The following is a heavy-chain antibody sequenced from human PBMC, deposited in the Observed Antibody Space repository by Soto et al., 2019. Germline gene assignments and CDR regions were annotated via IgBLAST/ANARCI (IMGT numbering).Heavy chain of an antibody. CDR1: GGSISSGDCY. D-gene: IGHD3-22*01. V-gene: IGHV4-30-4*01. J-gene: IGHJ4*02. CDR3: ASYYDSSGYYAYYFDY. CDR2: IYYSGST. Sequence: SETLSLTCTVSGGSISSGDCYWSWIRQPPGKGLEWIGYIYYSGSTYYNPSLKSRVTISVDTSKNQFSLKLSSVTAADTAVYYCASYYDSSGYYAYYFDYWGQGTLVTVSS.